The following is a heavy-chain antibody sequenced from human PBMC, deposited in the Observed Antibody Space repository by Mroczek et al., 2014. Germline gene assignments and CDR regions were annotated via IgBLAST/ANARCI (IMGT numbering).Heavy chain of an antibody. V-gene: IGHV4-39*01. D-gene: IGHD6-6*01. CDR1: GGSISSSSYY. CDR2: IYYSGST. Sequence: QVQLQESGPGLVKPSETLSLTCTVSGGSISSSSYYWGWIRQPPGKGLEWIGSIYYSGSTYYNPSLKSRVTISVDTSKNQFSLKLSSVTAADTAVYYCASNKYSSLHDYWGQEPWSPSPQ. J-gene: IGHJ4*01. CDR3: ASNKYSSLHDY.